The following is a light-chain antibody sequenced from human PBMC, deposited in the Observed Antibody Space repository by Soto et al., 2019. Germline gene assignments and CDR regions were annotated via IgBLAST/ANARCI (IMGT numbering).Light chain of an antibody. V-gene: IGKV3-20*01. CDR2: GVS. CDR1: HSLSSSS. Sequence: EIVLTQSPGTLSLSPGERATLSCRASHSLSSSSLAWYQQKPGQAPRLLVYGVSNRATGIPDRLSGSGSGTDFTLTISRLEPEDFAVYYCHQYGSSPRTFGQGTKVEIK. CDR3: HQYGSSPRT. J-gene: IGKJ1*01.